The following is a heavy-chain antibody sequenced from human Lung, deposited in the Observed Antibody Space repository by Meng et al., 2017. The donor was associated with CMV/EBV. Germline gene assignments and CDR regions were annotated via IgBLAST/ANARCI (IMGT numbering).Heavy chain of an antibody. CDR1: GLTFSSYG. V-gene: IGHV3-23*01. CDR3: AKYSAVGERLYYFDY. Sequence: SCAASGLTFSSYGMSWVRQAPGKGLEWVSSIGATTGGTYYADSVTGRLTISRDNAKNTLYLQMNSLRPEDTDVYYCAKYSAVGERLYYFDYWGQGXLVTVSS. J-gene: IGHJ4*02. CDR2: IGATTGGT. D-gene: IGHD2-21*01.